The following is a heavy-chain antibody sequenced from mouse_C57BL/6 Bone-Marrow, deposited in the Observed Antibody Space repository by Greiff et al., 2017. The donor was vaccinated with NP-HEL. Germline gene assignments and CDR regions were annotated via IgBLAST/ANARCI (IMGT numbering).Heavy chain of an antibody. D-gene: IGHD1-1*01. Sequence: QVQLQQPGAELVKPGASVKLSCKASGYTFTSYWMHWVKQRPGQGLEWIGMIHPNSGSTNYNEKFKSKATLTVDKSSSTAYMQLSSLTSEDSAVYYCARSGSSSWYFEGWGTGTTVTVSS. V-gene: IGHV1-64*01. CDR3: ARSGSSSWYFEG. J-gene: IGHJ1*03. CDR1: GYTFTSYW. CDR2: IHPNSGST.